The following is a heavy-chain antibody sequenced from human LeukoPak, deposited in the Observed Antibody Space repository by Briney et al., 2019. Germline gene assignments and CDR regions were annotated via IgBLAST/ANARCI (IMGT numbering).Heavy chain of an antibody. J-gene: IGHJ4*02. D-gene: IGHD3-22*01. V-gene: IGHV3-23*01. CDR2: ISGSGGST. CDR1: GFTVSSNY. CDR3: TTDIPHDSSGYPEN. Sequence: GGSLRLSCAASGFTVSSNYMSWVRQAPGKGLEWVSAISGSGGSTYYADSVKGRFTISRDNSKNTLYLQMNSLKTEDTAVYYCTTDIPHDSSGYPENWGQGTLVTVSS.